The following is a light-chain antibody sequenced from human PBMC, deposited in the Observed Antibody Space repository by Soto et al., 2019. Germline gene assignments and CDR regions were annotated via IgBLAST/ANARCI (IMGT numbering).Light chain of an antibody. CDR3: QQYGSPLLT. V-gene: IGKV3-20*01. CDR1: QRVSSSY. Sequence: EIVLTQSPGTLSLSPGERATLSCRASQRVSSSYLAWYQQKPGQAPRLPIYDTSSRATDIPDRFSGSGSGTDFTLTISRLEPEDFAVYYCQQYGSPLLTFGGGTKVDIK. CDR2: DTS. J-gene: IGKJ4*01.